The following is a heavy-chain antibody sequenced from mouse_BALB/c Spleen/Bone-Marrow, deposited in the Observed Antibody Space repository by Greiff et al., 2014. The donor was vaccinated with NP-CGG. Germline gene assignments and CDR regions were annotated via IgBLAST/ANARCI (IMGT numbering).Heavy chain of an antibody. CDR1: GYTFTDYT. CDR3: VRVKTNCAF. V-gene: IGHV1-4*01. D-gene: IGHD1-3*01. Sequence: VKLMESGAELARPGASVKMSCKAPGYTFTDYTMHWVKQRPGQVLEWIGSINPSSTYTNYNQKFKDKATLTADKSSITAYMQLISLTSEDSAFYYCVRVKTNCAFWGQGTLVTVSA. J-gene: IGHJ3*01. CDR2: INPSSTYT.